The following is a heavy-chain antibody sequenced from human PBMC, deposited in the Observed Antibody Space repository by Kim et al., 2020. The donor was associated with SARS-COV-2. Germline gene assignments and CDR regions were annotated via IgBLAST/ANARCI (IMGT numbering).Heavy chain of an antibody. V-gene: IGHV4-34*01. CDR2: INHSGST. Sequence: SETLSLTCAVYGGSFSGYYWSWIRQPPGKGLEWIGEINHSGSTNYNPSLKSRVTISVDTSKNQFSLKLSSVTAADTAVYYCARADGGYSYVDYWGQGTLVTVSS. CDR1: GGSFSGYY. D-gene: IGHD5-18*01. CDR3: ARADGGYSYVDY. J-gene: IGHJ4*02.